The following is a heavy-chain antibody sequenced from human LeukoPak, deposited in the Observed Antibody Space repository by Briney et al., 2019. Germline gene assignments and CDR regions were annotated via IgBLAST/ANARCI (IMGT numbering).Heavy chain of an antibody. CDR3: AREDSGYDWYPGNYFDY. D-gene: IGHD5-12*01. V-gene: IGHV1-18*01. CDR2: ISAYTGDT. J-gene: IGHJ4*02. CDR1: GYTFTRSG. Sequence: GASVKVSCKAPGYTFTRSGISWVRQGPGQGLEWMGWISAYTGDTKYAQKFQGRVTMTTDTSTSTAYMNLKSLRSDDTAVYYCAREDSGYDWYPGNYFDYWGQGTLVTVSS.